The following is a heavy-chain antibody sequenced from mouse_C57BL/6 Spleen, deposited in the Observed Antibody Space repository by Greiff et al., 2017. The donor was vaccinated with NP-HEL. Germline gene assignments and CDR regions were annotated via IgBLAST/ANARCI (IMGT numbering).Heavy chain of an antibody. CDR1: GYTFTSYW. CDR2: IDPSDSYT. V-gene: IGHV1-69*01. CDR3: ARRSYDYDGYFDY. Sequence: QVQLQQPGAELVMPGASVKLSCKASGYTFTSYWMHWVKQRPGQGLEWIGEIDPSDSYTNYTQKFKGKSTLTVDTSSSTAYMQLSSLTSEDSAVYYCARRSYDYDGYFDYWGQGTTLTVSS. J-gene: IGHJ2*01. D-gene: IGHD2-4*01.